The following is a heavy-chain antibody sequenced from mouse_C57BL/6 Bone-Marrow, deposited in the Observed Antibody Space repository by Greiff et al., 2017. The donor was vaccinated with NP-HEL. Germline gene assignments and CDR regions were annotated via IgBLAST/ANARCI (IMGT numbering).Heavy chain of an antibody. CDR1: GYTFTSYW. Sequence: QVQLQQPGAELVKPGASVKLSCKASGYTFTSYWMHWVKQRPGQGLEWIGMIHPNSGSTNYNEKFKSKATLTVDKSSSTAYMQLSSLTSEDSADYYCTRGNGSSYYAMDYWGQGTSVTVSS. J-gene: IGHJ4*01. CDR3: TRGNGSSYYAMDY. V-gene: IGHV1-64*01. D-gene: IGHD1-1*01. CDR2: IHPNSGST.